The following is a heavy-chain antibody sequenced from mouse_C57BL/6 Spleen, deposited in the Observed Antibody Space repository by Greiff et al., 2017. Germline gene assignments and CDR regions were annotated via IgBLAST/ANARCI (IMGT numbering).Heavy chain of an antibody. D-gene: IGHD1-1*02. Sequence: EVMLVEPGEGLVKPGGSLKLSCAASGFTFSSYAMSWVRQTPGKRLEWVAYISSGGDYIYYADTVKGRFTISRDNARNTLYLQMSSLKSEDTAMYYCTREGGYYRYFDVWGTGTTVTVSS. V-gene: IGHV5-9-1*02. CDR1: GFTFSSYA. CDR2: ISSGGDYI. J-gene: IGHJ1*03. CDR3: TREGGYYRYFDV.